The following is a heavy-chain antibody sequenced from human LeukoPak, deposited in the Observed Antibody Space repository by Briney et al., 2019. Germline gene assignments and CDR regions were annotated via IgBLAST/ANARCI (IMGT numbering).Heavy chain of an antibody. CDR1: GGSISGGGYY. Sequence: PSQTLSLTCTVSGGSISGGGYYWSWIRQHPGKGLEWIGYIYYSGSTYYNPSLKSRVTISVDTSKNQFSLKLSSVTAADTAVYYCATRDCSGGSCYCNYWAREPWSPSPQ. D-gene: IGHD2-15*01. J-gene: IGHJ4*02. CDR2: IYYSGST. CDR3: ATRDCSGGSCYCNY. V-gene: IGHV4-31*03.